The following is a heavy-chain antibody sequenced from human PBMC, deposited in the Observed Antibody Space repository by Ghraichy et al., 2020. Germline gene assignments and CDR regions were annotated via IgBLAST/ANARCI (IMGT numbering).Heavy chain of an antibody. Sequence: ASVKVSCKVSGYTFTDYYINWVRQAPGKGLEWMGLTDPDDGETKYAEKFQDRITITADTTTDTTYMELGSLTSDDTAFYYCARGWIQLKYCFDKWGQGTLVTVSS. V-gene: IGHV1-69-2*01. CDR2: TDPDDGET. CDR3: ARGWIQLKYCFDK. J-gene: IGHJ4*02. CDR1: GYTFTDYY. D-gene: IGHD5-18*01.